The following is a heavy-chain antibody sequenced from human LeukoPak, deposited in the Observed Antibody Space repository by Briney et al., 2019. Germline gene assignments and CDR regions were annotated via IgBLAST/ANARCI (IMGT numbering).Heavy chain of an antibody. D-gene: IGHD5-18*01. CDR1: GGSFSGYY. V-gene: IGHV4-34*01. J-gene: IGHJ4*02. CDR2: INHSGST. Sequence: SETLSLTCAVYGGSFSGYYWSWIRQPPGKGLEWIGEINHSGSTNYNPSLKSRVTISVDTSKNQFSLKLSSVTAADTAVYYCARGGRGTAMVSWGQGTLVTVSS. CDR3: ARGGRGTAMVS.